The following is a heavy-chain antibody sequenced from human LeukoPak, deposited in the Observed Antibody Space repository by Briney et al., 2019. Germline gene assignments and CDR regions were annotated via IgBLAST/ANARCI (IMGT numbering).Heavy chain of an antibody. Sequence: PGGTLRLSCAASGFTFSNNGMNWVRQAPGKGLEWVSGISPSGDITYYADSVKGRFTISRDNAKNSLYLQMKSLRAEDTVVYYCARGKTSQNIVTRKTYNWFDPWGQGTLVTVSS. CDR1: GFTFSNNG. V-gene: IGHV3-21*01. CDR3: ARGKTSQNIVTRKTYNWFDP. D-gene: IGHD2/OR15-2a*01. J-gene: IGHJ5*02. CDR2: ISPSGDIT.